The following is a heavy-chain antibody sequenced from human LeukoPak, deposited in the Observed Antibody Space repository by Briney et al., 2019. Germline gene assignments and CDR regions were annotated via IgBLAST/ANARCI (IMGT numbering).Heavy chain of an antibody. V-gene: IGHV3-11*01. Sequence: GGSLRLSCAASGFNFSDYYMSWIRQAPGKGLEWVSYISSSGSTIYYADSVKGRFTISRDNAKNSLYLQMNSLRAEDTAVYYCARALRRGSYFYWGQGTLVTVSS. CDR2: ISSSGSTI. D-gene: IGHD1-26*01. CDR3: ARALRRGSYFY. J-gene: IGHJ4*02. CDR1: GFNFSDYY.